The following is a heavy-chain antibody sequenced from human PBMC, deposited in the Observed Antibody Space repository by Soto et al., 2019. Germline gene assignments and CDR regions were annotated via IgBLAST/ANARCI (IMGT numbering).Heavy chain of an antibody. V-gene: IGHV3-53*01. CDR3: ARQRITMIVVPGAFDI. CDR1: GFTVSSNY. Sequence: GGSLRLSCAASGFTVSSNYMSWVRQAPGKGLEWVSVIYSGGSTHYADSVKGRFTISRDNSKNTLYLQMNSLRAEDTAVYYCARQRITMIVVPGAFDIWGQGTMVTVSS. CDR2: IYSGGST. D-gene: IGHD3-22*01. J-gene: IGHJ3*02.